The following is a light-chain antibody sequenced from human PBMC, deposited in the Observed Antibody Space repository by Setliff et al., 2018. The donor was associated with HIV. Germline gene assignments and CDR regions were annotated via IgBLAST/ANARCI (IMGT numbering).Light chain of an antibody. V-gene: IGLV2-23*01. CDR2: QAT. J-gene: IGLJ1*01. Sequence: QSALAQPASVSGSPGQSITISCTGTSSDVGRYNLVSWYQQHPGKAHKLMIYQATKRPSGVSNRFSGSKSGNTASLTISGLQAEDEADYYCCSNTGSNTYVFGSGTKVTVL. CDR3: CSNTGSNTYV. CDR1: SSDVGRYNL.